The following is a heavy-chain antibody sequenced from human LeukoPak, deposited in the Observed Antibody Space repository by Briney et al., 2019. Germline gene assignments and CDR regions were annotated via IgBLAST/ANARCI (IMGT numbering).Heavy chain of an antibody. D-gene: IGHD6-19*01. CDR2: ISTTSTYI. CDR3: ARGRGQWLVDY. Sequence: GGSLRLSCAASGFTFSSYSLNWVRQAPGKGLEWVSSISTTSTYIYYADSVKGRFTISRDNAKNSLFLQMNSLRAQDTAVYYCARGRGQWLVDYWGQGTLVTVSS. J-gene: IGHJ4*02. V-gene: IGHV3-21*06. CDR1: GFTFSSYS.